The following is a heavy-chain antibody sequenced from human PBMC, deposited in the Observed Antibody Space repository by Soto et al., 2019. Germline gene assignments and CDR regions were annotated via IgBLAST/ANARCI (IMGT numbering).Heavy chain of an antibody. J-gene: IGHJ4*02. CDR2: ISHTGTT. D-gene: IGHD6-19*01. V-gene: IGHV4-4*02. Sequence: SETLSLTCAVSGDSISGAQWWSWVRLPPGKGLEWIGEISHTGTTNYNPSLKSRVTISVDTSKNQLSLKLSSVTAADTAGYYCARVFLRDWGSGWIFDYWGQGTLVTVSS. CDR1: GDSISGAQW. CDR3: ARVFLRDWGSGWIFDY.